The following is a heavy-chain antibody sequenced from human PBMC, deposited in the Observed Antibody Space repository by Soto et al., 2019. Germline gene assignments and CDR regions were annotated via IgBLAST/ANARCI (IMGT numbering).Heavy chain of an antibody. CDR2: VLSNGNT. J-gene: IGHJ6*02. V-gene: IGHV4-31*03. CDR3: ARDRGSYGMGV. CDR1: GASINIGGY. Sequence: QVQLQESGPGLVKPSQTLSLTCTVSGASINIGGYWSWIRQHPGKGLEWVGYVLSNGNTYYNPSLRRRVSISIHTSTNQFSLEVISVTAADTAVYFCARDRGSYGMGVWGQGTTVTVSS.